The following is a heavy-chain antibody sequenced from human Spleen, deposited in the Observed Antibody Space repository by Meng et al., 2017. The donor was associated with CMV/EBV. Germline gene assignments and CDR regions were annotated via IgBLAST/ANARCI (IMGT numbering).Heavy chain of an antibody. CDR2: MLPDSGDT. D-gene: IGHD1-26*01. CDR1: GYTFTSHG. CDR3: ASPSPLVDYGLDV. V-gene: IGHV1-8*01. Sequence: ASVKVSCKASGYTFTSHGVNWVRQATGQGFEWMGWMLPDSGDTGYAQKFQGRVTMTSNTSINTAYMELSSLTSEDTAVYYCASPSPLVDYGLDVWGQGTTVTVSS. J-gene: IGHJ6*02.